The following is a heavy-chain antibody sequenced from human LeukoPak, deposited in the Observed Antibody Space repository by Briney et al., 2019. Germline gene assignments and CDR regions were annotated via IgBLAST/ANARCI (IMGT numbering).Heavy chain of an antibody. V-gene: IGHV3-64D*09. J-gene: IGHJ4*02. CDR3: VKGRRSANYYDSSGYFGY. Sequence: GGSLRLSCSASGFTFSSYAMHWVRQAPGKGLEYVSAISSNGGSTYYADSVKGRFTISRDNSKNTLYLQMSSLRAEDTAVYYCVKGRRSANYYDSSGYFGYWGQGTLVTVS. CDR1: GFTFSSYA. D-gene: IGHD3-22*01. CDR2: ISSNGGST.